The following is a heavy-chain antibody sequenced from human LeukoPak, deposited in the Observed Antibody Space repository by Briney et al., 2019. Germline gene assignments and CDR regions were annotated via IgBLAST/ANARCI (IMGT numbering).Heavy chain of an antibody. D-gene: IGHD2-2*01. V-gene: IGHV4-34*01. Sequence: SETLSLTCAVYGGSFSGYYWSWIRQPPGKGLEWIGEINHRGSTNYNPSLKSRVTVSLDTSKNQFSLKLSSVTAADTAVYYCARLIPRSSFDYWGQGTLVTVSS. CDR3: ARLIPRSSFDY. CDR1: GGSFSGYY. J-gene: IGHJ4*02. CDR2: INHRGST.